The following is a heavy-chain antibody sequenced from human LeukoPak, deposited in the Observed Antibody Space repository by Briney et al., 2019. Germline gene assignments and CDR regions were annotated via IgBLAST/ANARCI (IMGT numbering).Heavy chain of an antibody. V-gene: IGHV1-24*01. D-gene: IGHD3-22*01. CDR1: GYTLTELS. CDR3: ATDRDYYGSSGYYQDY. Sequence: ASVKVSCKVSGYTLTELSMHWVRQAPGKGLEWMGGFDPEDGETIYAQKFQGRVTMTEDTSTDTAYMELSSLRSEDTAVYYCATDRDYYGSSGYYQDYWGQGTLVTVSS. CDR2: FDPEDGET. J-gene: IGHJ4*02.